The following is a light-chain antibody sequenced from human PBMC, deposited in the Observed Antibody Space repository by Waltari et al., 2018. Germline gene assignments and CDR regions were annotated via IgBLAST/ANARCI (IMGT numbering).Light chain of an antibody. V-gene: IGLV4-69*01. CDR2: LNIDGSH. J-gene: IGLJ3*02. CDR3: HTCGTGISWV. CDR1: SGHSSYA. Sequence: QLVLTQSPSASASLGASVKLTCTLSSGHSSYAIAWHQQEPEKGPRYLMQLNIDGSHTKGAVLPDLFSGSRSGSERYLPTSTLPSDDEAYYYWHTCGTGISWVFGGGTKLTVL.